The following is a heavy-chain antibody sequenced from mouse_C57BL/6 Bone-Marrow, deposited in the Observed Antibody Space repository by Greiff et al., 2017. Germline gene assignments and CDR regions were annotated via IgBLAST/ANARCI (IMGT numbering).Heavy chain of an antibody. CDR1: GYTFTDYY. V-gene: IGHV1-76*01. CDR3: ARYGGNWDWYFDV. CDR2: IYPGSGNT. J-gene: IGHJ1*03. Sequence: QVQLKESGAELVRPGASVKLSCKASGYTFTDYYINWVKQRPGQGLEWIARIYPGSGNTYYNEKFKGKATLTAEKSSSTAYMQLSSLTSEDSAVYFCARYGGNWDWYFDVWGTGTTVTVSS. D-gene: IGHD4-1*01.